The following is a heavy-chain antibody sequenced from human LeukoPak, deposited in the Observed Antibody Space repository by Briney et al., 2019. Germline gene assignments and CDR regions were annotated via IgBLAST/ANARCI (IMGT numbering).Heavy chain of an antibody. CDR3: ARPYCSSTSCSYWYFDL. J-gene: IGHJ2*01. CDR2: INPNSGGT. CDR1: GYTFTGYY. D-gene: IGHD2-2*01. Sequence: ASVKVSCKASGYTFTGYYMHWVRQAPGQELEWMGWINPNSGGTNYAQKFQGRVTMTRDTSISTAYMELSRLRSDDTAVYYCARPYCSSTSCSYWYFDLWGRGTLVTVSS. V-gene: IGHV1-2*02.